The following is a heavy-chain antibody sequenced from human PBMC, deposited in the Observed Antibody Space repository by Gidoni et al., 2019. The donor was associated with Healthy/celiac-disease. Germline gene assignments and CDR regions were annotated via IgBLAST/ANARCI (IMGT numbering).Heavy chain of an antibody. V-gene: IGHV3-23*01. D-gene: IGHD5-18*01. CDR1: GFTFSSYA. CDR2: ISGSGGST. J-gene: IGHJ6*02. CDR3: AKSPWIQLWSDFYYYGMDV. Sequence: EVQLLESGGGLVQPGGSLRLSCAASGFTFSSYAMSWVRQAPGKGLEWVSAISGSGGSTYYADSVKGRFTISRDNSKNTLYLQMNSLRAEDTAVYYCAKSPWIQLWSDFYYYGMDVWGQGTTVTVSS.